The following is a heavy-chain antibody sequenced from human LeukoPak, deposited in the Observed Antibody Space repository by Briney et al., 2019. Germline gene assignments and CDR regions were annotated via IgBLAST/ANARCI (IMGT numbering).Heavy chain of an antibody. V-gene: IGHV3-11*06. Sequence: SVKGRFTISRDTAKNSLFLQMNSLRDEDTAMYYCARDFYNSGMLSGMEVWGQGTTVTVSS. D-gene: IGHD3-10*01. CDR3: ARDFYNSGMLSGMEV. J-gene: IGHJ6*02.